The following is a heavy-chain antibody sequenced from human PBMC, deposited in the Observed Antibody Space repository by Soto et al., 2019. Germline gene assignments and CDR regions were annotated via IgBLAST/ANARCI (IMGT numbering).Heavy chain of an antibody. CDR3: ASGRPLDV. D-gene: IGHD6-6*01. Sequence: QVQLVESGGGVVQPGRSLTLSCAASGFTFNIYAMHWVRQAPGKGLEWAAVISYDGSNKYYADSVKGQFTISRDNSKNTLYQQMNSRKSEDTSMYYCASGRPLDVWGPWTTVTVS. J-gene: IGHJ6*02. V-gene: IGHV3-30-3*01. CDR2: ISYDGSNK. CDR1: GFTFNIYA.